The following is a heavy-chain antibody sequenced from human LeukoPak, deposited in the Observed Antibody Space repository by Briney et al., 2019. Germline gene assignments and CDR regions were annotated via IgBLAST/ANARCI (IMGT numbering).Heavy chain of an antibody. Sequence: PGGSLRLSCEASGFTITNYAMSWVRQAPGKGLEWVSAISGSGTTTYYADSVKGRFTISRDNSKNTLYLQMHSLRAEDTAVYYCAKQGPPRSNVVTDVDYWGQGTLVTVSS. CDR3: AKQGPPRSNVVTDVDY. V-gene: IGHV3-23*01. CDR2: ISGSGTTT. CDR1: GFTITNYA. D-gene: IGHD4-23*01. J-gene: IGHJ4*02.